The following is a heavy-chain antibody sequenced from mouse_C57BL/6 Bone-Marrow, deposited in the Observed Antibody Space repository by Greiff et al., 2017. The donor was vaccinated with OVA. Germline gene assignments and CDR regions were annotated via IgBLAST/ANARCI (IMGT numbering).Heavy chain of an antibody. CDR3: ASLKAWFAY. Sequence: VKLQQSGAELVRPGTSVKVSCKASGYAFTNYLIEWVKQRPGQGLEWIGVINPNYGTTSYNQKFKGKATLTVDQSSSTAYMQLNSLTSEDSAVYYCASLKAWFAYWGQGTLVTVSA. CDR2: INPNYGTT. CDR1: GYAFTNYL. V-gene: IGHV1-54*01. J-gene: IGHJ3*01.